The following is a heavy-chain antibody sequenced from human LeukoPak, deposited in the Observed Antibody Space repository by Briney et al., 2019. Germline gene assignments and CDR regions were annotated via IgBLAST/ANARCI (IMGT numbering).Heavy chain of an antibody. CDR1: GFIFSDYA. V-gene: IGHV3-30*04. Sequence: PGGSLRLSCSASGFIFSDYAVHWVRQAPGKGLQWVAVISYDENKKHYADSVKGRLTISRDNSTRTLYLQMSSLRIEDTAVYYCARVSDAFDLWGPGTMVTVSS. J-gene: IGHJ3*01. CDR3: ARVSDAFDL. CDR2: ISYDENKK.